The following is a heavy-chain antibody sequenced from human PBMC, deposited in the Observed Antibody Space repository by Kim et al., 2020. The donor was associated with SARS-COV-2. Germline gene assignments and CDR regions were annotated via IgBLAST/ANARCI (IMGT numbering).Heavy chain of an antibody. Sequence: GGSLRLSCAASGVTFSNYAMSWVRQAPGKGLEWVSTVGAGSVSIDYAESVKGRFTISRDNSKNMMYLQMDSLRAEDTAIYYCAKHEGKDIKRRSIDNWGQETLVSVSS. CDR1: GVTFSNYA. D-gene: IGHD2-15*01. CDR2: VGAGSVSI. CDR3: AKHEGKDIKRRSIDN. J-gene: IGHJ4*02. V-gene: IGHV3-23*01.